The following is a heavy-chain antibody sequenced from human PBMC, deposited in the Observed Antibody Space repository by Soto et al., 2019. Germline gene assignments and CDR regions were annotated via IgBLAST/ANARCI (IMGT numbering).Heavy chain of an antibody. CDR1: GFTFDDYA. D-gene: IGHD4-17*01. CDR2: ISWNSGSI. Sequence: GGSLRLSCAASGFTFDDYAMHWVRQAPGKGLEWVSGISWNSGSIGYADSVKGRFTISRDNAKNSLYLQMNSLRAEDTALYYCAKDMTTVNTWAAFDIWGQGTMVTVSS. V-gene: IGHV3-9*01. CDR3: AKDMTTVNTWAAFDI. J-gene: IGHJ3*02.